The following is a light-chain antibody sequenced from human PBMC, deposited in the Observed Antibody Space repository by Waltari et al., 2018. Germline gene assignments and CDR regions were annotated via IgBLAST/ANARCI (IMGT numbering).Light chain of an antibody. Sequence: QSVLTQPPSVSGAPGQRVTVSCTGSTSNTGAGYDVQWYQQFPGGAPKLVIYANNNRPSGVPARFSATKSGSSASLAITGLQAEDEADYYCQSYDKTLSAWVFGGGTRLTVL. CDR3: QSYDKTLSAWV. V-gene: IGLV1-40*01. CDR1: TSNTGAGYD. J-gene: IGLJ3*02. CDR2: ANN.